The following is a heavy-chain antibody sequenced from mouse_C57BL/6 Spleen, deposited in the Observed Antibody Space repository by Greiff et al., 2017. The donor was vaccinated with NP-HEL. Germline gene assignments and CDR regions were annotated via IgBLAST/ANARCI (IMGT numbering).Heavy chain of an antibody. D-gene: IGHD1-1*01. J-gene: IGHJ1*03. CDR2: IYPGDGDT. Sequence: QVQLQQSGPELVKPGASVKISCKASGYAFSSSWMNWVKQRPGKGLGWIGRIYPGDGDTNYNGKFKGKAKLTADKSSSTAYMQLSSLTSEDSAVYFCVYCSSHWYFDVWGTGTSVTVSS. CDR3: VYCSSHWYFDV. V-gene: IGHV1-82*01. CDR1: GYAFSSSW.